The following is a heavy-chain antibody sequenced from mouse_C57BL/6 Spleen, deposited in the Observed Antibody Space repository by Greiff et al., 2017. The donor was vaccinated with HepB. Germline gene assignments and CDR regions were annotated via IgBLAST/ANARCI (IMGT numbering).Heavy chain of an antibody. V-gene: IGHV1-82*01. CDR1: GYAFSSSW. D-gene: IGHD2-2*01. CDR2: IYPGDGDT. J-gene: IGHJ4*01. Sequence: VQRVESGPELVKPGASVKISCKASGYAFSSSWMNWVKQRPGKGLEWIGRIYPGDGDTNYNGKFKGKATLTADKSSSTAYMQLSSLTSEDSAVYFCARSMVTDYAMDYWGQGTSVTVSS. CDR3: ARSMVTDYAMDY.